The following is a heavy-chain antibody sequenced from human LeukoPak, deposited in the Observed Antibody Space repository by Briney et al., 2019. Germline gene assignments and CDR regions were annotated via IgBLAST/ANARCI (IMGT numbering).Heavy chain of an antibody. CDR1: GFTFTMYG. CDR2: ITSSGSTI. Sequence: GGSLRLSCAASGFTFTMYGMHWVRQAPGKGLEWVSYITSSGSTIYYADSVKGRFTISRDNAKNSLYLQMNSLRAEDTAVYYCAREGGYDSSGYYFLFDYWGQGTLVTVSS. D-gene: IGHD3-22*01. CDR3: AREGGYDSSGYYFLFDY. V-gene: IGHV3-48*03. J-gene: IGHJ4*02.